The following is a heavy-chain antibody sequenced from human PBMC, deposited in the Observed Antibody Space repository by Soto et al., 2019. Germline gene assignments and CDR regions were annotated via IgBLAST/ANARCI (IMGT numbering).Heavy chain of an antibody. CDR2: IDDDGIST. D-gene: IGHD2-15*01. Sequence: GSLRLSFAASGFTFRTSWMDWVRQGPGTGLVWVARIDDDGISTSYADSVKGRFTISRDNAKNTLYLQMNNLRAEDTAVYYCARDTHCSRGNCYGGGLDVWGQGTTVTVSS. V-gene: IGHV3-74*01. CDR1: GFTFRTSW. CDR3: ARDTHCSRGNCYGGGLDV. J-gene: IGHJ6*02.